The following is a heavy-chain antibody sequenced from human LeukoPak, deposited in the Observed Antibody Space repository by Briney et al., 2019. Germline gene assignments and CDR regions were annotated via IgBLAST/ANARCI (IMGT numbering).Heavy chain of an antibody. CDR1: GFTFSSYA. CDR3: AKVQSYYDFWEYYFDY. D-gene: IGHD3-3*01. V-gene: IGHV3-23*01. J-gene: IGHJ4*02. CDR2: ISGSGGSA. Sequence: PGGSLRLSCAASGFTFSSYAMSWVRQAPGKGLEWVSAISGSGGSAYYADSVKGRFTISRDNSKNTLYLQMNSLGAEDTAVYYCAKVQSYYDFWEYYFDYWGQGTLVTVSS.